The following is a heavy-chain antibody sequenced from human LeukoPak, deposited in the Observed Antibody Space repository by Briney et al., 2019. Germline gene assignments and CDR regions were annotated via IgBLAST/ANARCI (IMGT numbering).Heavy chain of an antibody. CDR2: IRYDGSAT. D-gene: IGHD5-12*01. V-gene: IGHV3-30*02. CDR3: AKGGSGSWLFDY. J-gene: IGHJ4*02. Sequence: GGSLRLSCTASGFTFGDYAMTWVRQAPGKGLEWVAFIRYDGSATYYADSVKGRFTISRDNSKNTLYSQMNSLRPEDTAVYYCAKGGSGSWLFDYWGQGTLVTVSS. CDR1: GFTFGDYA.